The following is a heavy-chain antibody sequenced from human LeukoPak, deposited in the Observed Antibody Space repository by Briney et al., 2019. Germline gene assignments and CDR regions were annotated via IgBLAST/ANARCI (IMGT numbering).Heavy chain of an antibody. Sequence: SETLSLTCTVSGGPISSYYWSWIRQPPGKGLEWIGYIYYSGSTNYNPSLKSRVTISVDTSKNQFSLKLSSVTAADTAVYYCARATQDYYGMDVWGQGTTVTVSS. V-gene: IGHV4-59*08. D-gene: IGHD1-26*01. CDR1: GGPISSYY. CDR2: IYYSGST. J-gene: IGHJ6*02. CDR3: ARATQDYYGMDV.